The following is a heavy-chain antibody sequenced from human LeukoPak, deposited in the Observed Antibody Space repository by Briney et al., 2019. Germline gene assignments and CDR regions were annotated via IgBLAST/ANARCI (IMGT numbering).Heavy chain of an antibody. J-gene: IGHJ4*02. D-gene: IGHD2-21*02. CDR3: ARGLTQIPRLATGLGH. V-gene: IGHV3-33*08. Sequence: GGSLRLSCAASGFTFSLYWMNWVRQAPGKGLEWVAVIWYGGGNKYYADSVKGRFTISRDNSKNTLYLEMNSLRAEDTAVYYCARGLTQIPRLATGLGHWGQGTLVTVSS. CDR2: IWYGGGNK. CDR1: GFTFSLYW.